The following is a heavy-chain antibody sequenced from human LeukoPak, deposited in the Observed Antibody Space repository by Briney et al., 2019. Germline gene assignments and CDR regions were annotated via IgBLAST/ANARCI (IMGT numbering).Heavy chain of an antibody. D-gene: IGHD3-10*01. Sequence: ASVMVSCKASGYTFTSYDINRVRQATGQGLEWLGWMNPNSGNTGYAQKFQGRVTMTRNTSISTAYMELSSLRSEDTAVYYCARALLSSGSNYYYMDVWGKGTTVTISS. CDR2: MNPNSGNT. J-gene: IGHJ6*03. V-gene: IGHV1-8*01. CDR3: ARALLSSGSNYYYMDV. CDR1: GYTFTSYD.